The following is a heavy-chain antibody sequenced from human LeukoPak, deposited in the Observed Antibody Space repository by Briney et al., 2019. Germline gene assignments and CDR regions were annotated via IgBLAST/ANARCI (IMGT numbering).Heavy chain of an antibody. J-gene: IGHJ3*02. D-gene: IGHD3-9*01. CDR2: MNPNSGNT. Sequence: ASVKVSCKASGYTFTSYDINWVRQATGQGLEWMGWMNPNSGNTGYAQKFQGRVTITRNTSISTAYMELSSLRSEDTAVYYCARCPPYYDILTGYYSPTLGAFDIWGQGTMVTVSS. CDR3: ARCPPYYDILTGYYSPTLGAFDI. V-gene: IGHV1-8*03. CDR1: GYTFTSYD.